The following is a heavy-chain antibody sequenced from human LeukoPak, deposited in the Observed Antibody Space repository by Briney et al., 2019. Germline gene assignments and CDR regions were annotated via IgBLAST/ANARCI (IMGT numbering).Heavy chain of an antibody. CDR2: IFYSGST. D-gene: IGHD3-9*01. V-gene: IGHV4-59*01. Sequence: SETLSLTCTVSGGSISSYYWSWIRQPAGKGLEWIGYIFYSGSTNYNPSLKSRVTISVDTSKNQFSLRLSSVTAADTAVYYCARGASYYIAPYYFDYWGQGTLVTVSS. CDR3: ARGASYYIAPYYFDY. CDR1: GGSISSYY. J-gene: IGHJ4*02.